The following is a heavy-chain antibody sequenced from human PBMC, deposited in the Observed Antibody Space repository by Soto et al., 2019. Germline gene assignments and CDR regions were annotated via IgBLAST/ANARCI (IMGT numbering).Heavy chain of an antibody. D-gene: IGHD2-8*01. CDR1: GGPMNRGGYY. CDR2: IYYSGSS. V-gene: IGHV4-31*03. Sequence: QVQLQESGPGVVKPSETLSLTCTVSGGPMNRGGYYWTWIRQQPGKGLEWIGCIYYSGSSYFNPSLKSRVSMSVDTALNQFSLRVASVTAADAAVYFCARAVRKRGYMYATWGRGTLVTVSS. J-gene: IGHJ5*02. CDR3: ARAVRKRGYMYAT.